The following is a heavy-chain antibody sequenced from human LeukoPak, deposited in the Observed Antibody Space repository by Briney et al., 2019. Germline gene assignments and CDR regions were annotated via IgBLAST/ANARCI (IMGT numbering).Heavy chain of an antibody. Sequence: GGSLRLSCAASGFTFDDYRMSWVRQAPGKGLEWVSGINWNGGSTGYADSVKGRFTISRDNAKNSLYLQMNSLRAEDTALYHCARTYYGGNFQFDYWGQGTLVTVSS. CDR1: GFTFDDYR. CDR2: INWNGGST. CDR3: ARTYYGGNFQFDY. J-gene: IGHJ4*02. D-gene: IGHD4-23*01. V-gene: IGHV3-20*01.